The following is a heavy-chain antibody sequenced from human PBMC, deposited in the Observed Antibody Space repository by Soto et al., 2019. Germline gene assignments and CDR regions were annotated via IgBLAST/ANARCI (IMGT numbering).Heavy chain of an antibody. CDR2: ISSSSSYI. V-gene: IGHV3-21*01. D-gene: IGHD5-18*01. Sequence: GGARRVSSSASEFTFSSDSVNWVRQPRWKGLEWVSSISSSSSYIYYADSVKGRLTISRDNAKNSLYLQMNSLRAEDTAVYYCARETRIQLGTGAFDIWGQGTMVTVSS. J-gene: IGHJ3*02. CDR3: ARETRIQLGTGAFDI. CDR1: EFTFSSDS.